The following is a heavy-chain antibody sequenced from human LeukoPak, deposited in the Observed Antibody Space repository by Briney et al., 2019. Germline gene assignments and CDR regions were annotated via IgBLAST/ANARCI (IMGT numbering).Heavy chain of an antibody. Sequence: GASVKVSCKASGYTFTGYYMHWVRQAPGQGLEWMGWINPNSGGTNYAQKFQGRVTITRNTSISTAYMELSSLRSEDTAVYYCARGGSYHDAFDIWGQGTMVTVSS. J-gene: IGHJ3*02. CDR2: INPNSGGT. V-gene: IGHV1-2*02. CDR1: GYTFTGYY. CDR3: ARGGSYHDAFDI. D-gene: IGHD1-26*01.